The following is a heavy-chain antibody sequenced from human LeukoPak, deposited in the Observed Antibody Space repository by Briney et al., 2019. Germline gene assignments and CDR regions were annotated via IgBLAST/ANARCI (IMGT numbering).Heavy chain of an antibody. Sequence: TGGSLRLSCAASGFTFSSYGMHWVRQAPGKGLEWVAVISYDGSNKYYADSVKGRFTISRDNSKNTLYLQMNSLRAEDTAVYYCAKDGGIDIVATIIGRWEFSDYWGQGTLVTVSS. CDR1: GFTFSSYG. J-gene: IGHJ4*02. D-gene: IGHD5-12*01. CDR3: AKDGGIDIVATIIGRWEFSDY. V-gene: IGHV3-30*18. CDR2: ISYDGSNK.